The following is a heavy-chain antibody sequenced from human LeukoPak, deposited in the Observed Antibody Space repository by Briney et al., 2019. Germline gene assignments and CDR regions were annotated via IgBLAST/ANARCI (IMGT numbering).Heavy chain of an antibody. J-gene: IGHJ6*02. CDR1: GYTFTSYD. Sequence: ASVKVSCKASGYTFTSYDINWVRQATGQGLEWMGWMNPNSGNTGYAQKFQGRVTMTRNTSISTAYMELSSLRSEDTAVYYCARWRRKYYYYGMDVWGQGTTVTVSS. CDR3: ARWRRKYYYYGMDV. V-gene: IGHV1-8*01. D-gene: IGHD6-25*01. CDR2: MNPNSGNT.